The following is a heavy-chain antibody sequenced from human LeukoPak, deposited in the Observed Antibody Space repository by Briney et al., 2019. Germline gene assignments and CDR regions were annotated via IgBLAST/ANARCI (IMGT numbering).Heavy chain of an antibody. CDR2: INHSGST. Sequence: PSETLSLTCAVLGGSLNNYYWSWIRQPPGKGLEWVGEINHSGSTTYNSSLKSRVIISVDTSRSQFSLNLNSVTAADTAVYYCARRGSAGGRCFDAWGQGILVTVSS. CDR1: GGSLNNYY. V-gene: IGHV4-34*01. CDR3: ARRGSAGGRCFDA. D-gene: IGHD6-13*01. J-gene: IGHJ4*02.